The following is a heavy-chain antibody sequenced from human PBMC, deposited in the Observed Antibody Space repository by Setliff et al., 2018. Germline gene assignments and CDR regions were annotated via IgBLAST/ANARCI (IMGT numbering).Heavy chain of an antibody. Sequence: PGESLKISCQGSGYTFTNYWIGWVRQMPGKGLEWMGLIYPGDSDTRYSPSFQGQVTIAVDRSRVTAYLQWDSLKASDAATYYCARLAVRNTVYYYFTDVWGKGTSVTVSS. CDR2: IYPGDSDT. J-gene: IGHJ6*03. CDR1: GYTFTNYW. D-gene: IGHD2-2*02. CDR3: ARLAVRNTVYYYFTDV. V-gene: IGHV5-51*01.